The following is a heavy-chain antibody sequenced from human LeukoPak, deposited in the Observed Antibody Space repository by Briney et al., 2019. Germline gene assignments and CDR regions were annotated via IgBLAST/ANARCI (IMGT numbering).Heavy chain of an antibody. V-gene: IGHV3-30*03. D-gene: IGHD2-2*01. CDR1: GFTVSSKY. CDR2: IQSNGRNK. CDR3: ARESEGGTGTSCPDY. Sequence: GGSLRLSCAASGFTVSSKYMSWVRQAPGKGLEWVAGIQSNGRNKYYVDSVKGRFAISRDNSKSTLYLQVNSLRVEDTALYYCARESEGGTGTSCPDYWGQGTLVTVSS. J-gene: IGHJ4*02.